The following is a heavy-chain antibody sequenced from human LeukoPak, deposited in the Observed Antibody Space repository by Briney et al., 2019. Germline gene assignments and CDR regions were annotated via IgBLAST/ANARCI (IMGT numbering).Heavy chain of an antibody. J-gene: IGHJ5*02. CDR2: IHYTGST. CDR1: GGSISSGSYY. D-gene: IGHD3-10*01. CDR3: ARGGYYGSGNDFRFDP. Sequence: PSETLSLTCTVSGGSISSGSYYWSWIRQSPGKGLECIGYIHYTGSTNYNPSLKSRVTISVETSKNQFSLKLKSVTAADTAVYYCARGGYYGSGNDFRFDPWGQGTLVTVSS. V-gene: IGHV4-61*01.